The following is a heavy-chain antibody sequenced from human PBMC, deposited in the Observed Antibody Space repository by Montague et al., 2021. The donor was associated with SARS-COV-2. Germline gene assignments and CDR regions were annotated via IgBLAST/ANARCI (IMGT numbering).Heavy chain of an antibody. J-gene: IGHJ4*02. Sequence: VKPTQTLTLTCTFSGFSLSTSGMCVSWIRQPPGKALEWLALIXXXDDKYYSTSLKTRLTISKDTSKNQVVLTMTNMDPVDTATYYCARGRYGGNRGYFIDYWGQGTLVTVSS. CDR2: IXXXDDK. V-gene: IGHV2-70*01. CDR1: GFSLSTSGMC. D-gene: IGHD4-23*01. CDR3: ARGRYGGNRGYFIDY.